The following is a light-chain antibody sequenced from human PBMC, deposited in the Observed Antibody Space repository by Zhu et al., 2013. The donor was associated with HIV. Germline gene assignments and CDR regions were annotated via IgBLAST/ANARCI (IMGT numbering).Light chain of an antibody. V-gene: IGKV1-39*01. J-gene: IGKJ1*01. CDR3: QQSFNSPLT. CDR1: QSISNY. Sequence: DIQMTQSPSSLSASVGDRVTITCRASQSISNYLNWYQQKPGKAPKLLIYAASSLQSGVPSRFSSKRSGTDFTLTISSLQPEDFATYYCQQSFNSPLTFGQGTKVEMK. CDR2: AAS.